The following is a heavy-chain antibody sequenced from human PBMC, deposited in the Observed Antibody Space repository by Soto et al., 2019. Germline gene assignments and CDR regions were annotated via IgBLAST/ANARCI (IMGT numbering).Heavy chain of an antibody. Sequence: GESLKISCAASGFTFSSYAMHWVRQAPGKGLEWVAVISYDGSNKYYADSVKGRFTISRDNSKNTLYLQMNSLRAEDTAVYYCARDKGRRITIFGVVIGFNGMDVWGQGTTVTVSS. D-gene: IGHD3-3*01. CDR1: GFTFSSYA. CDR3: ARDKGRRITIFGVVIGFNGMDV. CDR2: ISYDGSNK. V-gene: IGHV3-30-3*01. J-gene: IGHJ6*02.